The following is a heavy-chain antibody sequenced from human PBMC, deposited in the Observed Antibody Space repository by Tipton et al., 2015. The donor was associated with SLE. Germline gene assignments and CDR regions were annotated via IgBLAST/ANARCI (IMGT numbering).Heavy chain of an antibody. D-gene: IGHD3-3*01. Sequence: SLRLSCAASGFTFSDYYMSWIRQAPGKGLEWVSYISSSSSYTNYADSVKGRFTISRDNAKNSLYLQMNSLRAEDTAVYYCARASYYDFWSGAGAFDIWGQGTMVTVSS. CDR2: ISSSSSYT. J-gene: IGHJ3*02. V-gene: IGHV3-11*06. CDR3: ARASYYDFWSGAGAFDI. CDR1: GFTFSDYY.